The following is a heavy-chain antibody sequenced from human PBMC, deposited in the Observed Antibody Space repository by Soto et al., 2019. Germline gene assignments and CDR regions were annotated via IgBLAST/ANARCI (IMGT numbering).Heavy chain of an antibody. CDR2: IIPIFGTA. J-gene: IGHJ6*02. V-gene: IGHV1-69*12. CDR1: GGTFSSYA. CDR3: ASHSGSSPEGRYYYGMDV. Sequence: QVQLVQSGAEVKKPGSSVKVSCKASGGTFSSYAISWVRQAPGQGLEWMGGIIPIFGTADYAQKFQGRVTKAADETTSTAYMELSSLRSEDTAVYYCASHSGSSPEGRYYYGMDVWGQGTTVTVSS. D-gene: IGHD1-26*01.